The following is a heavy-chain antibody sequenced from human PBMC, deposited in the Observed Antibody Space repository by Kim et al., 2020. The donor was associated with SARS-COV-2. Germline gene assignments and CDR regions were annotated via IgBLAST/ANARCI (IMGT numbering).Heavy chain of an antibody. CDR1: GFTFSGYA. Sequence: GGSLRLSCAASGFTFSGYAMNWIRQAPGKGLDWVASISANNKYIYYADSVKGRFTISRDNAKNSLYLQMSSLRAEDTAVYYCARDRSPVWFREKEFDPWG. V-gene: IGHV3-21*01. J-gene: IGHJ5*02. CDR2: ISANNKYI. D-gene: IGHD3-10*01. CDR3: ARDRSPVWFREKEFDP.